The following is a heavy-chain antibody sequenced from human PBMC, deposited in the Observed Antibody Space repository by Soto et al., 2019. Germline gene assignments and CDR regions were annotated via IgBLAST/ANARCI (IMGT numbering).Heavy chain of an antibody. J-gene: IGHJ6*02. D-gene: IGHD5-12*01. V-gene: IGHV1-18*01. CDR3: AMVDNCVTPTPQDV. CDR1: GYIFVNYG. CDR2: ISPYSGNT. Sequence: QVKLVQSGDEVRKPGSSVKVSCKASGYIFVNYGIAWVRQAPGQGLEWMGWISPYSGNTHYASEVQGRLTMTTDTVTSTADIVLGSLPSDDTAVYYCAMVDNCVTPTPQDVWGQGTTVTVS.